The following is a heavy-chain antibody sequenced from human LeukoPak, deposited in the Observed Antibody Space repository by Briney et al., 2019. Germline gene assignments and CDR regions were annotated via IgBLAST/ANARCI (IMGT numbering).Heavy chain of an antibody. D-gene: IGHD6-13*01. CDR1: GFTFSSYS. V-gene: IGHV3-21*01. CDR2: ISSSSSYI. CDR3: AKAVGRISWSFDY. J-gene: IGHJ4*02. Sequence: GGSLRLSCAASGFTFSSYSMNWVRQAPGKGLEWVSSISSSSSYIYYADSVKGRFTISRDNAKNSLYLQMNSLRAEDTAVYYCAKAVGRISWSFDYWGQGALVTVSS.